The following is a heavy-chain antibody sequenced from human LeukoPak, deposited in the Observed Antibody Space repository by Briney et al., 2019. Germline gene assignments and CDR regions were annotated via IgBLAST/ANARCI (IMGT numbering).Heavy chain of an antibody. D-gene: IGHD2-2*01. CDR1: GSSFTSYW. J-gene: IGHJ6*03. CDR3: ARHVGMYCSSTSCPPYYYYYYMDV. V-gene: IGHV5-51*01. CDR2: IYPGDSDT. Sequence: GESLQISCQGSGSSFTSYWIGWVRQMPGKGLEWMGIIYPGDSDTRYSPSFQGQVTISADKSISTAYLQWSSLKASDTAMYYCARHVGMYCSSTSCPPYYYYYYMDVWGKGTTVTVSS.